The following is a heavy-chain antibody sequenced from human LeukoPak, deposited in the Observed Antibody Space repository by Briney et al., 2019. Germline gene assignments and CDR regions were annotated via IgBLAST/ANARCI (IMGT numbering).Heavy chain of an antibody. D-gene: IGHD5-18*01. CDR2: IYHSGST. CDR1: GGSISSGGYS. CDR3: ASSPGGYSYGRYYFDY. Sequence: SQTLSLTCAVSGGSISSGGYSWSWLRQPPGKGPEWIGYIYHSGSTYYNPSLKSRVTISVDRSKNQFSLKLSSVTAADTAVYYCASSPGGYSYGRYYFDYWGQGTLVTVSS. V-gene: IGHV4-30-2*01. J-gene: IGHJ4*02.